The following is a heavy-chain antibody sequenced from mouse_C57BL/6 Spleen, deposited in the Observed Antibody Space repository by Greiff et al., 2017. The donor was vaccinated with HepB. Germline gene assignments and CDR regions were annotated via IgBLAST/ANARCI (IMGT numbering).Heavy chain of an antibody. Sequence: EVKLVESGGDLVKPGGSLKLSCAASGFTFSSYGMSWVRQTPDKRLEWVATISSGGSYTYYPDSVKGRFTISRDNAKNTLYLQMSSLKSEDTAMYYWARHGDTTVVGPFDYWGQGTTLTVSS. V-gene: IGHV5-6*01. CDR3: ARHGDTTVVGPFDY. CDR2: ISSGGSYT. D-gene: IGHD1-1*01. J-gene: IGHJ2*01. CDR1: GFTFSSYG.